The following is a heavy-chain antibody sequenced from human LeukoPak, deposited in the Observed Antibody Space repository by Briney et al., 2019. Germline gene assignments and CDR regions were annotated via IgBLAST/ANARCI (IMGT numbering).Heavy chain of an antibody. CDR1: GFTFSSYW. J-gene: IGHJ4*02. Sequence: PGGSLRLSCAASGFTFSSYWMHWVRQGPGKGLIWVSRINSDGSGTIYADSVQGRFAISRDNAKNTLYLQMNSLRAEDTAVYYCACDRDYYDSSGYYNYWGQGTLVTVSS. CDR2: INSDGSGT. D-gene: IGHD3-22*01. V-gene: IGHV3-74*01. CDR3: ACDRDYYDSSGYYNY.